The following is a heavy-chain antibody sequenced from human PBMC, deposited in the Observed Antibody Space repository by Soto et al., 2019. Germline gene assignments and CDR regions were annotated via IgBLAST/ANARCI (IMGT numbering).Heavy chain of an antibody. V-gene: IGHV3-66*01. CDR1: GFTVSSNY. D-gene: IGHD1-26*01. CDR2: IYSGGSK. J-gene: IGHJ6*03. CDR3: ARDFRPNSPVPVGYYYYMDV. Sequence: GGSLRLSCAASGFTVSSNYMSWVRQAPGKGLEWVSVIYSGGSKYYADSVKGRFTISRDNSKNTLYLQMNSLRAEDTAVYYCARDFRPNSPVPVGYYYYMDVWGKGTTVTVSS.